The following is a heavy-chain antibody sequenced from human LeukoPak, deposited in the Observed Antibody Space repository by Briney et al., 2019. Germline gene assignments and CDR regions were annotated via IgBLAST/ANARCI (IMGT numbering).Heavy chain of an antibody. J-gene: IGHJ6*03. CDR2: ISDDGSKI. V-gene: IGHV3-30*04. CDR3: ARDPYSGSYGPYYYYYMDV. CDR1: GSTFSTDA. D-gene: IGHD1-26*01. Sequence: GGSLRLSCAASGSTFSTDAMHWVRQAPGKGLEWVAVISDDGSKIYYADSVKGRFTISRDNAKNSLYLQMDSLRVEDTAVYYCARDPYSGSYGPYYYYYMDVWGKGTTVTISS.